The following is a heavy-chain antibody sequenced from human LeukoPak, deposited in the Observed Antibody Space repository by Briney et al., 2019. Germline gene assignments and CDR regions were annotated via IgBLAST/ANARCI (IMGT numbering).Heavy chain of an antibody. Sequence: PGGSLRLSCAASEFSSSDYYMSWVRQAPGKGLEWVSLISGSGGRAYYADSVKGRFTISRDNSKNTLYLQMNSLRADDTAVYYCAKLDWGGSRYGYFDSWGQGTLVTVSS. J-gene: IGHJ4*02. CDR3: AKLDWGGSRYGYFDS. D-gene: IGHD5-18*01. V-gene: IGHV3-23*01. CDR1: EFSSSDYY. CDR2: ISGSGGRA.